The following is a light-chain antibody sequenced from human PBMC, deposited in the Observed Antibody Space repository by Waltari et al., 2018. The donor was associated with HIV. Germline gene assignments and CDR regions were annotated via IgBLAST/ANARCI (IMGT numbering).Light chain of an antibody. V-gene: IGLV3-21*02. J-gene: IGLJ1*01. CDR1: NIGSKS. CDR2: DDS. CDR3: QVWDSSSDHYV. Sequence: SYVLPQPPSVSVAPGQTARITCGGNNIGSKSVHWYKQRPGQAPVLVVYDDSDRPSGIPERFSGSKSGNTATLTISRAEAGDEADYYCQVWDSSSDHYVFGTGTKVTV.